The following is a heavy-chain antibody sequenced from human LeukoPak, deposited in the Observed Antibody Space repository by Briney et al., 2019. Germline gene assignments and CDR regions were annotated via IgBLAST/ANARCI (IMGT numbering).Heavy chain of an antibody. CDR2: SGTTGDT. D-gene: IGHD1-26*01. CDR3: VRASKVVGGIDY. CDR1: GFTFSSYD. V-gene: IGHV3-13*01. Sequence: GGSLRLSCAASGFTFSSYDMHWVRQATGKGLEWVSVSGTTGDTYYAGSVKGRFTISRENAKNSFYLQMNSLTAGDTAVYYCVRASKVVGGIDYWGQGTLVTVSS. J-gene: IGHJ4*02.